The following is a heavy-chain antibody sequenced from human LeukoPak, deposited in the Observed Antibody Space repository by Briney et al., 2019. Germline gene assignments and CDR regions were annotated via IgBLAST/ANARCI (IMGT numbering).Heavy chain of an antibody. CDR3: ARDYYFDY. Sequence: GGSLRLSCAASGLTFSSYWMSWVRQAPGKGLEWVANIKQDGCEKYYVDSVKGRFTISRDNAKNSLYLQMNSLRAEDTAVYYCARDYYFDYWGQGTLVTVSS. V-gene: IGHV3-7*01. J-gene: IGHJ4*02. CDR2: IKQDGCEK. CDR1: GLTFSSYW.